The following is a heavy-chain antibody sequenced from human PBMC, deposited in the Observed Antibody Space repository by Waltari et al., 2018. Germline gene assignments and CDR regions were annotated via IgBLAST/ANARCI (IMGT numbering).Heavy chain of an antibody. CDR1: VNTYTLSA. Sequence: QVQLVQSASALKKPGSSVNIPCNAYVNTYTLSAINWGRQAPGQGLEWMGWINTNTGHPSYAQGFTRRFVFSFDTSVNTAFLQINSLKADDTAMYYCATVLGAAPATRVTWGQGTLVTVSS. CDR3: ATVLGAAPATRVT. J-gene: IGHJ4*02. CDR2: INTNTGHP. D-gene: IGHD6-13*01. V-gene: IGHV7-4-1*02.